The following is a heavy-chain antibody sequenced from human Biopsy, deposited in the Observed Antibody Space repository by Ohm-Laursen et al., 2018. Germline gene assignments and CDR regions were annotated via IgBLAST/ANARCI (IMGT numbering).Heavy chain of an antibody. V-gene: IGHV1-2*02. D-gene: IGHD3-10*01. J-gene: IGHJ5*02. Sequence: ASVKVSCKASGYTFTGYYMHWVRQAPGQGLEWMGWINAKTGDTNYAQKFQGRVTMTRDTSISTAYMELSSLRSEDTAVYFCARADPPLFYYGSGSSNWFDPWGQGTLVTVSS. CDR1: GYTFTGYY. CDR3: ARADPPLFYYGSGSSNWFDP. CDR2: INAKTGDT.